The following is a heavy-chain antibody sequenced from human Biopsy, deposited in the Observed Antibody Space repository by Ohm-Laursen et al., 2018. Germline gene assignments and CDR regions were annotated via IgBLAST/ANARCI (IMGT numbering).Heavy chain of an antibody. CDR1: GDSINNYY. J-gene: IGHJ3*02. D-gene: IGHD1-26*01. CDR2: IYTSGSP. V-gene: IGHV4-4*07. Sequence: SDTLSLTCTVSGDSINNYYWSRIRQPAGKGLEWIGRIYTSGSPNYNLSLESRVTMSVDTSKNQFSLNLRSVTAADTAVYYCARGTGRYYVYGAFDIWGQGTVVTVSS. CDR3: ARGTGRYYVYGAFDI.